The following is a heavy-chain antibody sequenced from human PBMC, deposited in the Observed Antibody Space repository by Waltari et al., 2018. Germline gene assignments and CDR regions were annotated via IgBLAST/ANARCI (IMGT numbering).Heavy chain of an antibody. CDR2: ISAGRAAI. CDR1: GFTFGVFS. D-gene: IGHD6-19*01. J-gene: IGHJ4*02. Sequence: EVQLVESGGGFVQPGGSLRLSCLGSGFTFGVFSMHWIRQAPGKGREWVAYISAGRAAIYYAEAGKGRFTISRDNAKNSLFLQMTNLGVEDTAVYYCATEPAPGAGINYWGQGILVTVSS. CDR3: ATEPAPGAGINY. V-gene: IGHV3-48*01.